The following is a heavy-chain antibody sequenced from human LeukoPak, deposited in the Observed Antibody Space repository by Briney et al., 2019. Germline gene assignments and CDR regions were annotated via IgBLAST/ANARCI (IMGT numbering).Heavy chain of an antibody. D-gene: IGHD1-26*01. Sequence: PSETLSLTCTVSGGSISSYYWSWIRQPAGKGLEWIGRIYTSGSTDYNPSLRSRVTMSVDTSRNQFSLTLTSMTAADTAAYYCARNELRSYGLVHYWGQGTLVTVSS. CDR3: ARNELRSYGLVHY. CDR1: GGSISSYY. V-gene: IGHV4-4*07. J-gene: IGHJ4*02. CDR2: IYTSGST.